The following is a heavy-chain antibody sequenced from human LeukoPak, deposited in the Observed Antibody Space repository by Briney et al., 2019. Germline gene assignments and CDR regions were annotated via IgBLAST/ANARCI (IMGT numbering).Heavy chain of an antibody. V-gene: IGHV3-23*01. D-gene: IGHD5-12*01. Sequence: GGSLRLSCAASGFTFSSYAMTWVRQAPGKGLEWVSAISGSGGKTYYADSVKGRFTISRDNSKNTLYLQMDSLRAEDTAVYYCAKQGGYSGYDDRYFDYWGQGTLVTVSS. CDR2: ISGSGGKT. CDR3: AKQGGYSGYDDRYFDY. J-gene: IGHJ4*02. CDR1: GFTFSSYA.